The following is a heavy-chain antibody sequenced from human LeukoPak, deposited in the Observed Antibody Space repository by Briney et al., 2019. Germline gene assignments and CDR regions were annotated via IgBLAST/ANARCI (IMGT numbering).Heavy chain of an antibody. J-gene: IGHJ4*02. CDR3: ARRTYCGGDCYYYFDY. Sequence: ERSLRLSCAASGFTFSNYGMDWVRQAPGKGPEWVTIISYDGSNKYYADSVKGRFTISRDNSKNTLYLQMNSLRVEDTAVYYCARRTYCGGDCYYYFDYWGQGTLVTVSS. CDR1: GFTFSNYG. CDR2: ISYDGSNK. D-gene: IGHD2-21*02. V-gene: IGHV3-30*19.